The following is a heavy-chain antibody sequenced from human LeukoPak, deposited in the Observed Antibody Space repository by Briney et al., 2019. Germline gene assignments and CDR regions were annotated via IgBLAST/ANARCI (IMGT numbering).Heavy chain of an antibody. D-gene: IGHD3-22*01. CDR2: INPNSGGT. J-gene: IGHJ4*02. V-gene: IGHV1-2*06. CDR3: ARAHSSGSYGFYFDY. Sequence: AAVKVSCKASGYTFTGYYMHWVRQAPGQGLEWVGRINPNSGGTNYAQKFQGRVTMTRDTSISTAYMELSRLRSDDTAVYYCARAHSSGSYGFYFDYWGQGTLVTVSS. CDR1: GYTFTGYY.